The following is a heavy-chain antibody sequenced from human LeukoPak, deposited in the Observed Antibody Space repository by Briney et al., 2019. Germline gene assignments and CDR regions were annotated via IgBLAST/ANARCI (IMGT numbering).Heavy chain of an antibody. J-gene: IGHJ4*02. V-gene: IGHV3-23*01. D-gene: IGHD3-10*01. CDR2: ISDNGGRT. CDR1: GFTFSSYA. Sequence: GGSLRLSCTASGFTFSSYAMTWVRQVPGKGLEWVSGISDNGGRTYYGDSAKGRFTISRDNSKNTLFLQMNSLGPEDTAVYYCAKGDGSGRSYWGHLEYRGQGTLVTVSS. CDR3: AKGDGSGRSYWGHLEY.